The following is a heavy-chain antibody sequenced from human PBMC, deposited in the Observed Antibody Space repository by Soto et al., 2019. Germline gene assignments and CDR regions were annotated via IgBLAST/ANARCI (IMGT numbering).Heavy chain of an antibody. CDR3: ARGGCSSTSCYPLYGIDV. CDR2: TYYRSKWYN. D-gene: IGHD2-2*01. CDR1: GDSVSSNSAA. Sequence: PSQTLSLTCAISGDSVSSNSAAWNWIRQSPSRGLEWLGRTYYRSKWYNDYAVSVKSRITINPDTSKNQFSLQLNSVTPEDTAVYYCARGGCSSTSCYPLYGIDVWGPGTRFTV. V-gene: IGHV6-1*01. J-gene: IGHJ6*02.